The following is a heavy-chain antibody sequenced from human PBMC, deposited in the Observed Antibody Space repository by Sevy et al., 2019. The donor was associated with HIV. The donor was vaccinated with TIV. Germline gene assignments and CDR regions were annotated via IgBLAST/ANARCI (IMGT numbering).Heavy chain of an antibody. V-gene: IGHV3-23*01. CDR3: AREGCTKPHDF. CDR2: SSFGCGEI. D-gene: IGHD2-8*01. J-gene: IGHJ4*02. Sequence: GGSLRLSCAASGFTFSKYSMSWVRRPPGKGLEWVSSSSFGCGEIDYADSVKGRFTISIDNSKSSVYLQMNNLRPEDTAVYYCAREGCTKPHDFWGQGTLVTVSS. CDR1: GFTFSKYS.